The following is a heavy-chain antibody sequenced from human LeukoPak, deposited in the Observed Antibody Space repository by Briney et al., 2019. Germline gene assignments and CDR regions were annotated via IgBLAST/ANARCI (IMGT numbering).Heavy chain of an antibody. V-gene: IGHV3-23*01. Sequence: GGSLRLSCAASGFTFSSYAMSWVCQAPGKGLEWVSAISGSGGSTYYADSVKGRFTISRDNSKNTLYLQMNSLRAEDTAVYYCAKDMDSGSYLYFDYWGQGTLVTVSS. D-gene: IGHD1-26*01. CDR2: ISGSGGST. CDR1: GFTFSSYA. J-gene: IGHJ4*02. CDR3: AKDMDSGSYLYFDY.